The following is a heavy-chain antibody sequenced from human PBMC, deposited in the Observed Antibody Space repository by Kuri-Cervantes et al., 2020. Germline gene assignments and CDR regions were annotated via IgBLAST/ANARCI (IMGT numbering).Heavy chain of an antibody. Sequence: SETLSLTCTVSGGSISSGSYCWSCNRQPAGKGLEWIGRIYTSGSTNDNPSLKSRVTISVDTSKNQFSLKLSSVTAADTAVYSCARRYFDWLFLWGWFDSWGQGTLVTVSS. V-gene: IGHV4-61*02. J-gene: IGHJ5*01. CDR2: IYTSGST. CDR1: GGSISSGSYC. D-gene: IGHD3-9*01. CDR3: ARRYFDWLFLWGWFDS.